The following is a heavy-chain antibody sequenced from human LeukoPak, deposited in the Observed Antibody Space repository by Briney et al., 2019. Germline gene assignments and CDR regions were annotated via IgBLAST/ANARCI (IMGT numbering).Heavy chain of an antibody. V-gene: IGHV3-23*01. CDR2: ISNTGVST. CDR1: GHTFSSYA. J-gene: IGHJ4*02. D-gene: IGHD3-10*01. CDR3: AKVFTGSGNYHLDY. Sequence: GGSLRLSCAASGHTFSSYAMSWVRQAPGKGLEWVSGISNTGVSTYYADSVKGRFTISRDNSKNTLYLQMNSLRAEDTAVYYCAKVFTGSGNYHLDYWGQGTLVTVSS.